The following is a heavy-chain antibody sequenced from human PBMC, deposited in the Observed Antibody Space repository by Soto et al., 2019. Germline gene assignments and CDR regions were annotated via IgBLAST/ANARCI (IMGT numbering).Heavy chain of an antibody. CDR1: VYRVSSNSAA. CDR3: ARVYTLYGYDSSVGMEM. V-gene: IGHV6-1*01. J-gene: IGHJ6*01. CDR2: TYYRSKWYN. D-gene: IGHD3-22*01. Sequence: SQTLSLTCAISVYRVSSNSAAWNWIMQSPSRGLEWLGRTYYRSKWYNDYAVSVKSRITINPDTSKNQFSLKLSSVTAADTAVYYCARVYTLYGYDSSVGMEMWGQGTTVTVSS.